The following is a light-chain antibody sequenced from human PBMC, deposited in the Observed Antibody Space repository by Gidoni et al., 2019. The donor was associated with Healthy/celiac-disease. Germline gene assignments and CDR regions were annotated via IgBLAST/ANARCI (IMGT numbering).Light chain of an antibody. V-gene: IGLV8-61*01. Sequence: QTVVTQEPSCSVSLGGTATLTCGLSSGSVSTSYYPSCYQQTPGQAPRTLIYSTNTRSSGVPDRFSGSILGNKAALTITGAQADDESDYYCVLYMGSGIWVFGGGTKLTVL. CDR1: SGSVSTSYY. CDR3: VLYMGSGIWV. J-gene: IGLJ3*02. CDR2: STN.